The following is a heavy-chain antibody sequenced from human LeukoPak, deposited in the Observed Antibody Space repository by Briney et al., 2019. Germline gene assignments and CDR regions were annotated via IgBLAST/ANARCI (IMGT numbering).Heavy chain of an antibody. J-gene: IGHJ5*02. CDR1: SGSISSTNYC. CDR2: FCSSGDT. V-gene: IGHV4-39*01. CDR3: ARHLGCSGGSCYSRRPNWFDP. Sequence: SETLSLTCTVSSGSISSTNYCWGWIRQPPGKGLEWIGTFCSSGDTFYIPSLKSRVIISADTSKNQFSLKLSSVTAADTAVYYCARHLGCSGGSCYSRRPNWFDPWGQGTLVTVSS. D-gene: IGHD2-15*01.